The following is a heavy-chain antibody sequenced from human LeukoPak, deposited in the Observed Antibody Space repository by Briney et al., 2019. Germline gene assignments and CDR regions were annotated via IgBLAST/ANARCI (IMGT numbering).Heavy chain of an antibody. Sequence: SQTLSLTFTVSGGSISSGGYYWSWIRQPPGKGLEWIGYIYHSGSTYYNPSLKSRVTISVDRSKNQFSLKLSSVTAADTAVYYCARDRPDVGVVIIRYFDLWGRGTLVTVSS. CDR3: ARDRPDVGVVIIRYFDL. CDR1: GGSISSGGYY. V-gene: IGHV4-30-2*01. J-gene: IGHJ2*01. CDR2: IYHSGST. D-gene: IGHD3-3*01.